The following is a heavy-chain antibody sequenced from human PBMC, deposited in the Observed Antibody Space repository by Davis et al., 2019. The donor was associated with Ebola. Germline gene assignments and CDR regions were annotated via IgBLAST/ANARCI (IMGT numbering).Heavy chain of an antibody. CDR1: GGSISSYY. D-gene: IGHD4-11*01. V-gene: IGHV4-59*08. J-gene: IGHJ4*02. CDR3: ARRRMTTYDY. CDR2: IYYSGST. Sequence: PGGSLRLSCTVSGGSISSYYWSWIRQPPGKGLEWIGYIYYSGSTNYNPSLKSRVTISVDTSKNQFSLKLSSVTAADTAVYYCARRRMTTYDYWGQGTLVTVSS.